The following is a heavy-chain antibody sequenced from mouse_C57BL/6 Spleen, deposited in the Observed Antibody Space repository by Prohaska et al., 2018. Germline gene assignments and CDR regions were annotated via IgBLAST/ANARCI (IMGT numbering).Heavy chain of an antibody. V-gene: IGHV1-50*01. D-gene: IGHD1-1*01. CDR1: GYTFTSYW. CDR2: IDPSDSYT. Sequence: QVQLQQPGAELVKPGASVKLSCKASGYTFTSYWMQWVKQRPGQGLEWIGEIDPSDSYTNDKQKFKGKATLTVDTSSSTAYMQLSSLTSEDYAVYYCARRGYGSSHWYFDVWGTGTTVTVSS. J-gene: IGHJ1*03. CDR3: ARRGYGSSHWYFDV.